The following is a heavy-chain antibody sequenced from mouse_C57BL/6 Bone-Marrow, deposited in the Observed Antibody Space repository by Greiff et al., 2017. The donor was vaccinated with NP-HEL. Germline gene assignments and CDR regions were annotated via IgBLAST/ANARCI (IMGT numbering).Heavy chain of an antibody. Sequence: IGRINPYNGDTFYNQKFKGKATLTVDKSSSTAHMELRSLTSEDSAVYYCARYHYYGSSYLWYFDVWGTGTTVTVSS. CDR3: ARYHYYGSSYLWYFDV. V-gene: IGHV1-20*01. J-gene: IGHJ1*03. D-gene: IGHD1-1*01. CDR2: INPYNGDT.